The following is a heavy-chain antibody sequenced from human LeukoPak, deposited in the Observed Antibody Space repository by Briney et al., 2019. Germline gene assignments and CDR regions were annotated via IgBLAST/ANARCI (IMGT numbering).Heavy chain of an antibody. CDR3: ARDERYDSSGYPFDY. Sequence: ASVKVSCKASGYTFTGYFIHWVRQAPGQGLEWMGWINPNSGGTNYAQKFQGRVTMTRDTSIITAYMELSRLSSDDTAVYYCARDERYDSSGYPFDYWGQGTLVTVSS. J-gene: IGHJ4*02. V-gene: IGHV1-2*02. D-gene: IGHD3-22*01. CDR1: GYTFTGYF. CDR2: INPNSGGT.